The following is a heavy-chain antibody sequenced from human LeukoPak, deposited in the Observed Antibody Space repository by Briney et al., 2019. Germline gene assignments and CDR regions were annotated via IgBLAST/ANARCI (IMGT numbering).Heavy chain of an antibody. CDR2: MNPNSGNT. CDR1: GYTFTSYD. J-gene: IGHJ4*02. CDR3: ARGKMYGGNSNHKKYYFDY. Sequence: GASVKVSCKASGYTFTSYDINWVRQAPGQGLEWMGWMNPNSGNTDYAQKFQGRVTITRNTSISTAYMELSSLRSEDTAVYYCARGKMYGGNSNHKKYYFDYWGQGTLVTVSS. D-gene: IGHD4-23*01. V-gene: IGHV1-8*03.